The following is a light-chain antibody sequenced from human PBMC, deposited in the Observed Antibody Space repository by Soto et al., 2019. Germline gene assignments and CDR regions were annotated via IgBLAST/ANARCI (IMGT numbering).Light chain of an antibody. CDR1: QSVSSSY. CDR2: GAS. J-gene: IGKJ1*01. Sequence: EIVLTQSPGTLSLSPGERATLSCRASQSVSSSYLAWYQQKPGQAPRLLIYGASTRATGIPARFSGSRSGTDFTLTISRLEPEDFAVYYCQQYGSSPPWTVGQGTKVDIK. V-gene: IGKV3-20*01. CDR3: QQYGSSPPWT.